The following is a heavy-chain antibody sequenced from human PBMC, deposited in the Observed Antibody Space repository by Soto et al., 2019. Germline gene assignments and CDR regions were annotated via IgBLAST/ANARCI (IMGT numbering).Heavy chain of an antibody. V-gene: IGHV3-23*01. CDR3: AKGSIEYSASVDN. CDR2: ISARGGSS. J-gene: IGHJ4*02. D-gene: IGHD5-12*01. Sequence: EVQLLESGGGLVQPGGSLRLSCAASGFSFSSYAMVWVRQAPGKGLEWVSVISARGGSSYFADSVKGRFTTSRDNSKNVLSLEMNSLRAEDTATYICAKGSIEYSASVDNWGQGTLVLVSS. CDR1: GFSFSSYA.